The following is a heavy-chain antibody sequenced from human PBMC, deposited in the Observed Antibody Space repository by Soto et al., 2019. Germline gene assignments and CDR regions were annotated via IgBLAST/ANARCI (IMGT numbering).Heavy chain of an antibody. D-gene: IGHD3-22*01. CDR3: VLRNHYYDSSGYPDTWFDP. CDR2: ISGSGGST. CDR1: GFTFSSYA. V-gene: IGHV3-23*01. J-gene: IGHJ5*02. Sequence: PGGSLRLSCAASGFTFSSYAMSWVRQAPGKGLEWVSAISGSGGSTYYADSVKGRFTISRDNSKNTLYLQMNSLRAEDTAVYYCVLRNHYYDSSGYPDTWFDPWGQGTLVTVSS.